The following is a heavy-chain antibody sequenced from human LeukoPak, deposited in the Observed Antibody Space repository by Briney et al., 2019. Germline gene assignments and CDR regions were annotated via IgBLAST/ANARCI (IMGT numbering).Heavy chain of an antibody. J-gene: IGHJ4*02. D-gene: IGHD1-1*01. CDR3: AIVETTGGFDY. V-gene: IGHV1-18*04. Sequence: ASVKVSCKTSGYTFTTYGITWVRQAPGQGLEWMVWISAYNGNTAYAQKFQGRVTVTTDTSTRTASMDLRSLRSDDTAVYYCAIVETTGGFDYWGQGTLVTVSS. CDR2: ISAYNGNT. CDR1: GYTFTTYG.